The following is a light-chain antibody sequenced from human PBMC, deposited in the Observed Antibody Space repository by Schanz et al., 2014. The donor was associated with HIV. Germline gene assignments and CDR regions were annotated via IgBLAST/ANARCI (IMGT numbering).Light chain of an antibody. V-gene: IGLV7-43*01. J-gene: IGLJ1*01. CDR3: LLSYTDAHV. Sequence: QAVVTQEPSLTVSPGGTVTLTCASSTGAVTSGYCPNWFQQKPGQAPRTLIYRISNKHSWTPARFSGSLLGGKAALTLSGVQPEDEADYYCLLSYTDAHVFGTGTKLTVL. CDR1: TGAVTSGYC. CDR2: RIS.